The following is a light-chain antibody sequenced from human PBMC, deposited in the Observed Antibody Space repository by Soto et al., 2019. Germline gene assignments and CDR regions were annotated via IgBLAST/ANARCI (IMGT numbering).Light chain of an antibody. V-gene: IGKV3-15*01. CDR2: GAS. CDR3: QQYSSWPPWT. J-gene: IGKJ1*01. Sequence: EIAMSQAAVPLSLSKRERATLSCSPSQSVISNLAWYQQKPGQAPRLLIYGASARATGIPARFSGSGSGTEFTLTISSLESEDSAVYYCQQYSSWPPWTFGQGTNVAIK. CDR1: QSVISN.